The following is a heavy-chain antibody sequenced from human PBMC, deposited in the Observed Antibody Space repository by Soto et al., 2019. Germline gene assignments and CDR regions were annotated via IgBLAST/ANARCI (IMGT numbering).Heavy chain of an antibody. CDR1: GFTFSGSA. D-gene: IGHD6-6*01. CDR3: TTAPYSSSSTFDY. CDR2: IRSKANSYAT. Sequence: WGSLRLSCAASGFTFSGSAMHWVRQASGKGLEWVGRIRSKANSYATAYAASVKGRFTISRDDSKNTAYLQMNSLKTEDTAVYYCTTAPYSSSSTFDYWGQGTLVTVSS. J-gene: IGHJ4*02. V-gene: IGHV3-73*01.